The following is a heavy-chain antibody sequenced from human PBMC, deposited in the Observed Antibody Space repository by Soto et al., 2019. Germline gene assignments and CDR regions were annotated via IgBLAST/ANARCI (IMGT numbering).Heavy chain of an antibody. CDR3: AKVVVDCSSTSCYNYFDY. V-gene: IGHV3-30*18. J-gene: IGHJ4*02. Sequence: QVQLVESGGGVVQPGRSLRLSCAASGFTFSSYGMYWVRQAPGKGLEWVAVISYDGSNKYYADSVKGRFTISRDNSKNTLYLQMNSLRDEDTAVYYCAKVVVDCSSTSCYNYFDYWGQGTLVTVSS. CDR1: GFTFSSYG. CDR2: ISYDGSNK. D-gene: IGHD2-2*02.